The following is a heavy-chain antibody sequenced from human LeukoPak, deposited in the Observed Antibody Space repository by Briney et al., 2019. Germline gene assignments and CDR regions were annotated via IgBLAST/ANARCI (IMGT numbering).Heavy chain of an antibody. Sequence: GGSLRLSCAASGFTFSSYAMSWVRQAPGKGLEWVSAISGSGGSTYYADSVKGRFTISRDNTKNSLFLQMNSLRAEDTAVYYCATVREWLLPLDSWGQGTLVTVSS. J-gene: IGHJ5*01. CDR1: GFTFSSYA. CDR2: ISGSGGST. D-gene: IGHD3-22*01. V-gene: IGHV3-23*01. CDR3: ATVREWLLPLDS.